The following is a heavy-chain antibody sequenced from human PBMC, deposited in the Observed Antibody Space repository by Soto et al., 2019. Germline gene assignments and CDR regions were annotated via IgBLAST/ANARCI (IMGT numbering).Heavy chain of an antibody. Sequence: QITLKESGPTLVKPTQTLTLTCTFSGFSLSTSGVGVGWIRQPPGKALEWLAIIYWDDDKRYSPALRSRLTITKDTSKNQVVLTMTNVDPVDTATYFCAHRRSGVSQWYCGDFDYWGQGTLVTVSS. CDR2: IYWDDDK. D-gene: IGHD6-19*01. CDR3: AHRRSGVSQWYCGDFDY. J-gene: IGHJ4*02. CDR1: GFSLSTSGVG. V-gene: IGHV2-5*02.